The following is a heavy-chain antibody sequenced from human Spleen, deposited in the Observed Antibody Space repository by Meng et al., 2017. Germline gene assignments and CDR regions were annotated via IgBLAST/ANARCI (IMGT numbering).Heavy chain of an antibody. CDR1: GFAFSSYT. D-gene: IGHD3-10*01. CDR2: ISSSSTYI. Sequence: GESLKISCAASGFAFSSYTMNWVRQAPGKGLEWVSSISSSSTYIYYADSVKGRFTISRDNSKNTLYLQMNSLRADDTATYYCAGGRWFGEFERNYWGQGTLVTVSS. V-gene: IGHV3-21*01. CDR3: AGGRWFGEFERNY. J-gene: IGHJ4*02.